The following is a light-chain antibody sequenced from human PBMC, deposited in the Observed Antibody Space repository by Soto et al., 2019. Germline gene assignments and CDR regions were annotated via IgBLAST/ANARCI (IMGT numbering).Light chain of an antibody. CDR3: QQVNSFPLT. CDR2: GIS. J-gene: IGKJ4*01. V-gene: IGKV1-12*01. Sequence: DIQMTQSPSSVSASVGDRVTITCRASQGVSSWLAWYQQKPGTAPKLLIYGISSLQSGVPSRFSGSGSATDFTLTISSLEPEDSATYYCQQVNSFPLTFGGGTKVEIK. CDR1: QGVSSW.